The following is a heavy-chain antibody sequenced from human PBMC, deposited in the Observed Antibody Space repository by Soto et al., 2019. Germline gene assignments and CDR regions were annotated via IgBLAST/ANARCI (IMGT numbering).Heavy chain of an antibody. J-gene: IGHJ5*02. D-gene: IGHD3-16*01. CDR2: IYYSGST. Sequence: QVQLQESGPGLVKPSQTLSLTCTVSGGSISSGGYYWSWIRQHPGKGLEWIGYIYYSGSTYYNPSLQSRVTLAXDXAKNQFSLKLSSVTAADTAVYYCARGEWLGERRFDPWGQGTLVTVSS. CDR3: ARGEWLGERRFDP. V-gene: IGHV4-31*03. CDR1: GGSISSGGYY.